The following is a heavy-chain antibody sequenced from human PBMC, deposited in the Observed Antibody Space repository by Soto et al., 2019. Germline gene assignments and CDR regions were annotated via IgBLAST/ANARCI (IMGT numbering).Heavy chain of an antibody. CDR3: AKTYGDYEDY. V-gene: IGHV3-30*18. D-gene: IGHD4-17*01. J-gene: IGHJ4*02. Sequence: GGSLRLSCAASGFTFSSYGMHWVRQAPGKGLEWVAVISYDGSNKYYADSVKGRFTISRDNSKNTLYLQMNSLRAEDTAVYYCAKTYGDYEDYWGQGTLVTVSS. CDR1: GFTFSSYG. CDR2: ISYDGSNK.